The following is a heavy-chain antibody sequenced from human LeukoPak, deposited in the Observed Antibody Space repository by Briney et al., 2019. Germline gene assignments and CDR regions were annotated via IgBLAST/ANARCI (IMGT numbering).Heavy chain of an antibody. Sequence: GGSLRLSCVVSGFTFSPYSMTWVRQAPGKGLEWVSYISSSSTTIYYADSVKGRFTISRDNSKNTLYLQMNSLRAEDTAVYYCARIPADYWGQGTLVTVSS. CDR3: ARIPADY. CDR1: GFTFSPYS. J-gene: IGHJ4*02. V-gene: IGHV3-48*01. D-gene: IGHD2-2*02. CDR2: ISSSSTTI.